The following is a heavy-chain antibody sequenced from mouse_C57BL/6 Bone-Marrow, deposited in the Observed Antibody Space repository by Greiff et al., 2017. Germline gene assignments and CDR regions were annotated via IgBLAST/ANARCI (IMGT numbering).Heavy chain of an antibody. CDR2: IFPGSGST. V-gene: IGHV1-75*01. Sequence: QVQLQQSGPELVKPGASVKISCKASGYTFTDYYINWVKQRPGQGLEWIGWIFPGSGSTYYNEKFKGKATLTVDKSSSTAYMLLSSLTSEDSAVYCCARERIYYYGSSYSYYAMDYWGQGTSVTVSS. CDR3: ARERIYYYGSSYSYYAMDY. J-gene: IGHJ4*01. D-gene: IGHD1-1*01. CDR1: GYTFTDYY.